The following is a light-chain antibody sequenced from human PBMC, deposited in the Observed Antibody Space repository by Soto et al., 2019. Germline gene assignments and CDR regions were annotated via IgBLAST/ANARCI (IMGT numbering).Light chain of an antibody. CDR2: DDN. CDR1: SSNIGGNS. Sequence: QSVLTQPPSVSAAPGQKVTISCSGSSSNIGGNSVSWYQQLPGTAPKLLIYDDNKRPSGIPDRFSGSKSGTSATLGITGFQTGDGADYYCGSWDSSMSAYVFGPGTKVTVL. J-gene: IGLJ1*01. CDR3: GSWDSSMSAYV. V-gene: IGLV1-51*01.